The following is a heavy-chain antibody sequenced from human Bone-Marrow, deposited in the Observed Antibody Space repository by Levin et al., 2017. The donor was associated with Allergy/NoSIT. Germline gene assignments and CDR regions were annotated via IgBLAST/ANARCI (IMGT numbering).Heavy chain of an antibody. Sequence: KTGGSLRLSCTVSGASISNYYWNWLRQPAGKGLEWIGRIDYSGTTNYNPSLKSRVTMSVDSSKNQYSLKLTSVTAADTAVYYCARDFLWRDVNYKWDYYFDFWGQGSLVTVAS. J-gene: IGHJ4*02. CDR2: IDYSGTT. CDR1: GASISNYY. CDR3: ARDFLWRDVNYKWDYYFDF. V-gene: IGHV4-4*07. D-gene: IGHD1-7*01.